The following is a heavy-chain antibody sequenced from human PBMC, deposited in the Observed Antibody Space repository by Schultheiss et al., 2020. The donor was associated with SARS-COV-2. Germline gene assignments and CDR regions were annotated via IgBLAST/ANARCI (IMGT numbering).Heavy chain of an antibody. J-gene: IGHJ4*01. CDR1: GGSFSGYY. CDR3: ARYGPYSFES. CDR2: INHSGST. V-gene: IGHV4-34*01. D-gene: IGHD4-17*01. Sequence: SQTLSLTCAVYGGSFSGYYWSWIRQPPGKGLEWIGEINHSGSTNYNPSLKSRVTISVDTSMNQFSLKLTSVTAADTAVYYCARYGPYSFESWGHGTLVTVSS.